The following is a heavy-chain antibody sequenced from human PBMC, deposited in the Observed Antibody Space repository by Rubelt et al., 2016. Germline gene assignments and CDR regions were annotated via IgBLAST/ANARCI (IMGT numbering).Heavy chain of an antibody. CDR1: GFAVSSNH. CDR3: ARDGGSASAPTLFPLVSCENSPSDTSSVAVGCLAQDF. J-gene: IGHJ1*01. V-gene: IGHV3-48*04. D-gene: IGHD6-25*01. CDR2: ISSSSSTI. Sequence: EVQLVESGGGLLQPGGSLRLSCAASGFAVSSNHMNWVRQAPGRGLEWVSYISSSSSTIYYADSVKGRFTISRDNAKNSLYLQMNSLRAEDTALYYCARDGGSASAPTLFPLVSCENSPSDTSSVAVGCLAQDF.